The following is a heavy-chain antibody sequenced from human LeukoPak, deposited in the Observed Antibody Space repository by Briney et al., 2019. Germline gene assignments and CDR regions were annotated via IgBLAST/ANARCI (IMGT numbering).Heavy chain of an antibody. CDR3: ARDDVDIVATTQGVYFDY. Sequence: ASVKVSCKASGYTFTSYGISWVRQAPGQGLEWMGWISAYNGNTNYAQKLQGRVTMTTDTSTSTVYMELRSLRSDDTAVYYCARDDVDIVATTQGVYFDYWGQGTLVTVSS. J-gene: IGHJ4*02. D-gene: IGHD5-12*01. CDR2: ISAYNGNT. CDR1: GYTFTSYG. V-gene: IGHV1-18*01.